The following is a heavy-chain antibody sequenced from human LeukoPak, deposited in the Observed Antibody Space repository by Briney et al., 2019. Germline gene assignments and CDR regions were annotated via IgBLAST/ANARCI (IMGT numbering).Heavy chain of an antibody. Sequence: GSSVKVSCKASGGTFSSYAISWVRQAPGQGLEWMGRIIPIFGTANYAQKFQGRVTITTDESTSTAYMELSSLRSEDTAVYYCARAQSRNVLRYFDWSATSFDYWGQGTLDTVSS. J-gene: IGHJ4*02. V-gene: IGHV1-69*05. D-gene: IGHD3-9*01. CDR1: GGTFSSYA. CDR3: ARAQSRNVLRYFDWSATSFDY. CDR2: IIPIFGTA.